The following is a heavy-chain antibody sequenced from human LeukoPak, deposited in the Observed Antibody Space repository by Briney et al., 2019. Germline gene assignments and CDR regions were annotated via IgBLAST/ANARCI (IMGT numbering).Heavy chain of an antibody. J-gene: IGHJ4*02. CDR3: ARHSGLLYFDY. V-gene: IGHV4-59*08. CDR1: GGSISNYY. CDR2: VSYSGSS. Sequence: SETLSLTCTVSGGSISNYYWSWIRQPPGKRLEWIGYVSYSGSSSSNPSLKSRVTISVDTSKNQFSLNLSAVAAADTAVYYCARHSGLLYFDYWGQGTLVTVSS. D-gene: IGHD3-10*01.